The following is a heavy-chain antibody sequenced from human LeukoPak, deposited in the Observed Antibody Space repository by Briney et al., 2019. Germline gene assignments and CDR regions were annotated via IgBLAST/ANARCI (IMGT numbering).Heavy chain of an antibody. Sequence: SETLSLTCTVSGGSISSYYWGWIRQPPGKGLEWIGSIYYSGSTYYNPSLKSRVTISVDTSKNQFSLKLSSVTAADTAVYYCARRASTMVRGVNFDYWGQGTLVTVSS. CDR1: GGSISSYY. V-gene: IGHV4-39*01. CDR2: IYYSGST. CDR3: ARRASTMVRGVNFDY. D-gene: IGHD3-10*01. J-gene: IGHJ4*02.